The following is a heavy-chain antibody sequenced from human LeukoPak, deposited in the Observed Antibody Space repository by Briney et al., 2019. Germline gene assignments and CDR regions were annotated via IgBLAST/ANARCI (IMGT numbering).Heavy chain of an antibody. D-gene: IGHD3-10*01. V-gene: IGHV4-39*07. CDR2: IYYSGST. CDR3: ARDTGTYYYGSGTRGWFAP. CDR1: GGSISSSSNY. J-gene: IGHJ5*02. Sequence: SETLSLTCTVSGGSISSSSNYWGWIRQPPGKGLEWIGSIYYSGSTHYNASLKSRDTSENQFSLKLTSVTAADTAVYYCARDTGTYYYGSGTRGWFAPWGQGTLVTVSS.